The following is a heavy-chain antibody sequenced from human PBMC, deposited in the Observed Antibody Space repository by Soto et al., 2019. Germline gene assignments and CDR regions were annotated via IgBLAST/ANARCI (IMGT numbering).Heavy chain of an antibody. CDR1: GFTFRDYY. D-gene: IGHD3-3*01. Sequence: SGGSLRLSFAASGFTFRDYYISWIRQAPGKGLEWVSYISSSGSTIYYADSVKGRFTISRDNAKNSLYLQMNSLRAEDTAVYYCARITIFGVVIIQTTYYFEYWGQGTLVTVSA. CDR3: ARITIFGVVIIQTTYYFEY. V-gene: IGHV3-11*01. CDR2: ISSSGSTI. J-gene: IGHJ4*02.